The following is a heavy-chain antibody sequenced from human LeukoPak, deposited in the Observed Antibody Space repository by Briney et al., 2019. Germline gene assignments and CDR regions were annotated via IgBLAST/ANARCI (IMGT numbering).Heavy chain of an antibody. Sequence: ASVKVSCKASGYTFTSYCMHWVRQPPGQGLEWMGIINPSGDNTNYAQKFQGRVTMTRDTPTSTVYMEVSSLRSDDTAVYYCARGRTNGFNTFDYWGPGTLVSVSS. CDR3: ARGRTNGFNTFDY. CDR1: GYTFTSYC. CDR2: INPSGDNT. D-gene: IGHD5-24*01. V-gene: IGHV1-46*01. J-gene: IGHJ4*02.